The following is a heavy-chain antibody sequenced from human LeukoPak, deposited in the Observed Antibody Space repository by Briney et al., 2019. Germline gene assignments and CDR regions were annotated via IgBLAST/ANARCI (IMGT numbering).Heavy chain of an antibody. D-gene: IGHD6-13*01. CDR1: GFNFSCCS. V-gene: IGHV3-48*02. Sequence: GGSLRLSCAVSGFNFSCCSMNWVRQAPGKGLEWVSYISSSSSTIYYAVSAKGRFTISRDNDKNSLYLQMNSLRDEDSAVYYCARDPHIAAAGTIFDYWGQGTLVTVSS. CDR3: ARDPHIAAAGTIFDY. J-gene: IGHJ4*02. CDR2: ISSSSSTI.